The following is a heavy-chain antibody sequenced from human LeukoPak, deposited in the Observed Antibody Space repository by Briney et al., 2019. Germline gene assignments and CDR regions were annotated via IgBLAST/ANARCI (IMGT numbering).Heavy chain of an antibody. V-gene: IGHV3-30-3*01. J-gene: IGHJ5*02. CDR3: VRGVGYTLLS. CDR2: VSFDGSNE. CDR1: GLTFGTSA. Sequence: GRSLRLSCADSGLTFGTSAMHWARQAPGKGLEWVAVVSFDGSNEKYADSVRGRFTISRDNSKKMLYLQMNSLSREDTAVYYCVRGVGYTLLSWGQGTPVTVSS. D-gene: IGHD1-1*01.